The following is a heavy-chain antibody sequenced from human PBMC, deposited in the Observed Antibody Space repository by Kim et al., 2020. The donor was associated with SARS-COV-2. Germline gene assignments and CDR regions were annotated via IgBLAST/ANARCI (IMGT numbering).Heavy chain of an antibody. V-gene: IGHV4-34*01. CDR1: GGSFSGYY. J-gene: IGHJ4*02. Sequence: SETLSLTCAVYGGSFSGYYWSWIRQPPGKGLEWIGEINHSGSTNYNPSLKSRVTISVDTSKNQFSLKLSSVTAADTAVYYCARDRLEMAIPQGYFDYWGQGTLVTVSS. CDR2: INHSGST. D-gene: IGHD2-21*01. CDR3: ARDRLEMAIPQGYFDY.